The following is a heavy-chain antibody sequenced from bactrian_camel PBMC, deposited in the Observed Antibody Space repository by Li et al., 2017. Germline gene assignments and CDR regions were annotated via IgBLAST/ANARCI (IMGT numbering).Heavy chain of an antibody. J-gene: IGHJ4*01. Sequence: HVQLVESGGGSVQAGGSLRLSCTVTGLSFDDFDISWYRQAQGTECELVSRIRGDGSPDYSDSVKGRFTIFRDNAKKSLSLQMTSLKPEDSAMYYCAADVSLSCGTDYDVPGWYWGQGTQVTVS. CDR2: IRGDGSP. V-gene: IGHV3S60*01. CDR3: AADVSLSCGTDYDVPGWY. CDR1: GLSFDDFD. D-gene: IGHD2*01.